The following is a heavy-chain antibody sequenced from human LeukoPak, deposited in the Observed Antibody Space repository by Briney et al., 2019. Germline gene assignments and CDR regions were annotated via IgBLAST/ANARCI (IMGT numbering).Heavy chain of an antibody. Sequence: GGSLRLSRAASGFTFSTYAMHWVRQAPGKGLEWVAVISYDGSNKNYADSVKGRFTISRDNSKNMLYLQMNSLRAEDTAVYYCARYYYYGSGSFDYWGQGTLVTVSS. CDR3: ARYYYYGSGSFDY. CDR1: GFTFSTYA. V-gene: IGHV3-30-3*01. J-gene: IGHJ4*02. D-gene: IGHD3-10*01. CDR2: ISYDGSNK.